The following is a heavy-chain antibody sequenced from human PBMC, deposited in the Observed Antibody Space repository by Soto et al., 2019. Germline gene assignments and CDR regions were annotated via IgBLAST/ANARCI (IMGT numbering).Heavy chain of an antibody. D-gene: IGHD5-18*01. CDR2: IYPGDSDT. J-gene: IGHJ4*02. Sequence: GESLKISCKGSGYSFTSYWIGWVRQMPGKGLEWVGIIYPGDSDTRYSPSFQGQVTISVDKSISTAYLQWGSLKASDTATYYCAREGYSHGYVAYWGQGTPVTVSS. V-gene: IGHV5-51*01. CDR1: GYSFTSYW. CDR3: AREGYSHGYVAY.